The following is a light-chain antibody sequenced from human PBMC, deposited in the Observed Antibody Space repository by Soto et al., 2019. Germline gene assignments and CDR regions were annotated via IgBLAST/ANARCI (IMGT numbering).Light chain of an antibody. CDR2: EVS. V-gene: IGLV2-14*01. CDR3: SSYTSGRDVYV. J-gene: IGLJ1*01. Sequence: QSVLTRTASVSGSPGQSITISCTGTSSDVGSYHYVSWFQQHPGKAPKLIIFEVSDRPSGVSTRFSGSKSGDTASLTISGLQADDEADYYCSSYTSGRDVYVFGGGTKVTVL. CDR1: SSDVGSYHY.